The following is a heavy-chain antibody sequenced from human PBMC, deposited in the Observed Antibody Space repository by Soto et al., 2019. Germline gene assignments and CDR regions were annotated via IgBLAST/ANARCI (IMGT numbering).Heavy chain of an antibody. CDR3: TTGWGLHCGGDCSSDY. CDR2: IKSKTDGGTT. D-gene: IGHD2-21*02. V-gene: IGHV3-15*01. CDR1: GFTFSNAW. J-gene: IGHJ4*02. Sequence: EVQLVESGGGLVKPGGSLRLSCAASGFTFSNAWLSWVRQAPGTGLEWVGRIKSKTDGGTTDYAALVKGRFTISRHDSKNNRYLQINSLKTEDTAVYYCTTGWGLHCGGDCSSDYWGQGTLVTVSS.